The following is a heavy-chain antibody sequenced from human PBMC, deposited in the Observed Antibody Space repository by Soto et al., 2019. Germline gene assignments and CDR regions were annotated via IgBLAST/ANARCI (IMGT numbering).Heavy chain of an antibody. Sequence: EVQLVESGGGLVQPGGSLRLSCVDSGFTFSRYWMHWVRQAPGKGLVWVSRMNEDGRTTTYADSVKGRFTISRDNAKNTLYLQMTSLRVEDTAVYYCARDLSGPADYWGQGTLVTVSS. J-gene: IGHJ4*02. D-gene: IGHD2-15*01. V-gene: IGHV3-74*01. CDR1: GFTFSRYW. CDR2: MNEDGRTT. CDR3: ARDLSGPADY.